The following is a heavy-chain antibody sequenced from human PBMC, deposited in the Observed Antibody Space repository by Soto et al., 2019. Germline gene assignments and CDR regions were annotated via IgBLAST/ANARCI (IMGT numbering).Heavy chain of an antibody. CDR3: AKVLFVILTGYSMYYFDY. CDR2: ISGSGGST. CDR1: GFTFSSYA. Sequence: QPGGSLRLSCAASGFTFSSYAMSWVRQAPGKGLEWVSAISGSGGSTYYADSVKGRFTISRDNSKNTLYLQMNSLIAEDTAVYYFAKVLFVILTGYSMYYFDYWGQGTLVTVSS. V-gene: IGHV3-23*01. J-gene: IGHJ4*02. D-gene: IGHD3-9*01.